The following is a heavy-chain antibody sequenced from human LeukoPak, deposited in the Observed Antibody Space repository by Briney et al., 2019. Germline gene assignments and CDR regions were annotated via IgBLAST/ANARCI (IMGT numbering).Heavy chain of an antibody. CDR3: ARVEFRYGAFGFDI. Sequence: ASVTVSFKCAAYTFTIYDINWVRQATGQGGGGMGCINPTSSNTGYAQSFQGRVTITSNTSISTAYLELSSLRSEDTAVYYCARVEFRYGAFGFDIWGQGTMVTVSS. J-gene: IGHJ3*02. CDR1: AYTFTIYD. CDR2: INPTSSNT. D-gene: IGHD3-9*01. V-gene: IGHV1-8*03.